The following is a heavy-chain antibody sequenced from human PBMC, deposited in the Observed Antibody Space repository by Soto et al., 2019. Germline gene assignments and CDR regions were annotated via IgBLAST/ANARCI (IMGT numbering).Heavy chain of an antibody. CDR2: INHSGST. CDR3: ARAGGYSYGYGRWFDP. V-gene: IGHV4-34*01. Sequence: RSLTCAVYGGSFSGYYWSWIRQPPGKGLEWIGEINHSGSTNYNPSLKSRVTISVDTSKNQFSLKLSSVTAADTAVYYCARAGGYSYGYGRWFDPWGQGTLVTVSS. J-gene: IGHJ5*02. D-gene: IGHD5-18*01. CDR1: GGSFSGYY.